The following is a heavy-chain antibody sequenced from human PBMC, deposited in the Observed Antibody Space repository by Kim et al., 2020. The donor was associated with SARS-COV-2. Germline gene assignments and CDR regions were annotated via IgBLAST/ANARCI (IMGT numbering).Heavy chain of an antibody. CDR2: IYTSGST. V-gene: IGHV4-61*02. D-gene: IGHD3-16*01. CDR1: GGSISSGSYY. Sequence: SETLSLTCTVSGGSISSGSYYWSWIRQPAGKGLEWIGRIYTSGSTNYNPSLKSRVTISVDTSKNQFSLKLSSVTAADTAVYYCARDAVDYDYVWGSYPGEGKAYWYFDLWGRGTLVTVSS. J-gene: IGHJ2*01. CDR3: ARDAVDYDYVWGSYPGEGKAYWYFDL.